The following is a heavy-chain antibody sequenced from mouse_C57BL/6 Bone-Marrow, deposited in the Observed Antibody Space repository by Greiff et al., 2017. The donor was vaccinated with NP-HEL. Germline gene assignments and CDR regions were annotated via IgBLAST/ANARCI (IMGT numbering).Heavy chain of an antibody. Sequence: QVQLQQSGPELVKPGASVKISCKASGYAFSSSWMNWVKQRPGTGLEWIGRIYPGDGDTNYNGKFKGKATLTADKSSSTAYMQLSSLASEDSAVYFGAKALPHYYGSSYLYWDWEVWGTGTTVTVSS. D-gene: IGHD1-1*01. CDR3: AKALPHYYGSSYLYWDWEV. V-gene: IGHV1-82*01. CDR2: IYPGDGDT. CDR1: GYAFSSSW. J-gene: IGHJ1*03.